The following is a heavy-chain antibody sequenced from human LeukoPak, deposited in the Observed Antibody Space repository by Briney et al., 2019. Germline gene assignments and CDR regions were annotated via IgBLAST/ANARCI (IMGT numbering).Heavy chain of an antibody. V-gene: IGHV4-59*08. D-gene: IGHD1-26*01. Sequence: SETLSLTCTVSGGSVSPYYWTWIRPPPGKGLEWIGYIYYSGTTKYNPSLKSRVTISVDTSKNQFSLRLSSVTAADTAVYYCARLDSGNHGNIPHWGQGTLVTVSS. J-gene: IGHJ1*01. CDR2: IYYSGTT. CDR3: ARLDSGNHGNIPH. CDR1: GGSVSPYY.